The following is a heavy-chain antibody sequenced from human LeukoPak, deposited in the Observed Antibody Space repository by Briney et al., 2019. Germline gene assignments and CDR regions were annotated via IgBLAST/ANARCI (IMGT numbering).Heavy chain of an antibody. CDR2: ISSSSSII. J-gene: IGHJ4*02. V-gene: IGHV3-48*04. Sequence: GGSLRLSCAASGFTFSSYSMNWVRQAPGKGLEWVSYISSSSSIIYYADSVKSRLTISRDNAKNSLYLQMNSLRAEDTAVYYCARTNPYFDTSGPLDSWGQGTLVTVSS. CDR1: GFTFSSYS. D-gene: IGHD3-22*01. CDR3: ARTNPYFDTSGPLDS.